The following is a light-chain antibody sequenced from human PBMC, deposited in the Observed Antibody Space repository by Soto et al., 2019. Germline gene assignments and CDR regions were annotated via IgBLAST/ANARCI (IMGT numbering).Light chain of an antibody. J-gene: IGKJ1*01. CDR1: QSVSSN. Sequence: EIVMTQSPATLSVSPGERATLSCRASQSVSSNLAWYQQKPGQAPRLLMYGASTRATGLPARFSGSGSGTEFTLTIASLQFEDFAVYYCQQYNKWPRTFGQGTKVEIK. CDR3: QQYNKWPRT. V-gene: IGKV3-15*01. CDR2: GAS.